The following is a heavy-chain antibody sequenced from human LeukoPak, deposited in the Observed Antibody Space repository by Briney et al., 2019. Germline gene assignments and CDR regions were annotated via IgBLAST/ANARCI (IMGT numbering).Heavy chain of an antibody. J-gene: IGHJ4*02. CDR1: GFAFSGSA. CDR3: AKRVQNNAGPFHC. D-gene: IGHD1-14*01. CDR2: ISGHGDKT. Sequence: PGGSLRLSCAASGFAFSGSAMSWVRQAPGKGLECVSGISGHGDKTYYADSVKGRFTISRHTSNNTFRLQMNSLRDEDAAIYYCAKRVQNNAGPFHCWGQGTLASVSS. V-gene: IGHV3-23*01.